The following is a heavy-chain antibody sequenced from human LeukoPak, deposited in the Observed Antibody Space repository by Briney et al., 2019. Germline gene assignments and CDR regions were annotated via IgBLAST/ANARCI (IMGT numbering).Heavy chain of an antibody. J-gene: IGHJ4*02. Sequence: ASVKVSCKASGGTFSSYAISWVRQAPGQGLGWMGGIIPIFGTANYAQKFQGRVTITADESTSTAYMELSSLRSEDTAVYYCARVGGDYYGSGSYHYFDYWGQGTLVTVSS. CDR3: ARVGGDYYGSGSYHYFDY. CDR2: IIPIFGTA. CDR1: GGTFSSYA. D-gene: IGHD3-10*01. V-gene: IGHV1-69*13.